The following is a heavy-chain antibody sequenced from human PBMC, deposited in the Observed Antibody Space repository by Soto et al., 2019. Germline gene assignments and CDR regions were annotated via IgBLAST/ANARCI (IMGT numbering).Heavy chain of an antibody. CDR1: SDSISNSY. Sequence: PSETLSLTCTVSSDSISNSYCSWIRQPPGKGLEWIGYIYYSGSTNYNPSLKSRVTISVDTSKNQFSLKLSSVTAADTAVYYCARHHDSWGQGTLVTVSS. CDR3: ARHHDS. V-gene: IGHV4-59*08. CDR2: IYYSGST. J-gene: IGHJ4*02.